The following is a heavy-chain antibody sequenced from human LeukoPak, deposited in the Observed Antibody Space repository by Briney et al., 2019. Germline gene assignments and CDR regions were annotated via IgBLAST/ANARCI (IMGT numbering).Heavy chain of an antibody. Sequence: PSETLSLTCTVPGGSISSYYWSWIRQPPGKGLEWIGYIYYSGSTNYNPSLKSRVTISVDTSKNQFSLKLSSVTAADTAVYYCARDGVGYALNWGQGTLVTVSS. CDR3: ARDGVGYALN. D-gene: IGHD5-12*01. V-gene: IGHV4-59*01. J-gene: IGHJ4*02. CDR2: IYYSGST. CDR1: GGSISSYY.